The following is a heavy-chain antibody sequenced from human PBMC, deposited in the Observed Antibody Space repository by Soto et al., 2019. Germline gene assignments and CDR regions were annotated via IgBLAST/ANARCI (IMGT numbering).Heavy chain of an antibody. Sequence: GGSLRLSCAASGFTFSSYAMSWVRQAPGKGLEWVSAISGSGGSTYYADSVKGRFTISRDNSKNTLYLQMNSLRAEDMAVYYCAKDGGIPGAFDIWGQGTMVTVSS. CDR3: AKDGGIPGAFDI. CDR2: ISGSGGST. CDR1: GFTFSSYA. V-gene: IGHV3-23*01. D-gene: IGHD3-3*01. J-gene: IGHJ3*02.